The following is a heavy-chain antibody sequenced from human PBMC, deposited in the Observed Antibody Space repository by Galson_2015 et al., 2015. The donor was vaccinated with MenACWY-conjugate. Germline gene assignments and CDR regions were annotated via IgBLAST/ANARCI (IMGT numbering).Heavy chain of an antibody. Sequence: QSGAEVKKPGESLKMSCKASGYSFSSFWIGWVRQMPGKGLEWMGIIYPGDSDTSYSPSFQGQVTVSADKATSAAYLQWNNLKASDTAMYYCARGGRGPAASFHYWGQGTLVTVSS. V-gene: IGHV5-51*01. CDR2: IYPGDSDT. CDR3: ARGGRGPAASFHY. CDR1: GYSFSSFW. D-gene: IGHD2-2*01. J-gene: IGHJ4*02.